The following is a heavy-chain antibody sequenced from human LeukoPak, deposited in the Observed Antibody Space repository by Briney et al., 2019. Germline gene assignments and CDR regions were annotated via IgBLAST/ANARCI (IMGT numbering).Heavy chain of an antibody. CDR1: GGSISSYY. J-gene: IGHJ5*02. D-gene: IGHD3-22*01. Sequence: SETLSLTCTVSGGSISSYYWSWIRQPAGKALEWIGRIYTSGSTNYNPSLKSRVTISVDTSKNQFSLKLSSVTAADTAVYYCARVPYDSSGYYLWFDPWGQGTLVTVSS. CDR2: IYTSGST. CDR3: ARVPYDSSGYYLWFDP. V-gene: IGHV4-4*07.